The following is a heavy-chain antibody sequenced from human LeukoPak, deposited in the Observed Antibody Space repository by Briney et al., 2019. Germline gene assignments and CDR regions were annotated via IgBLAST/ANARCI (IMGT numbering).Heavy chain of an antibody. CDR1: GGSISSYY. CDR3: ARLKYGDYGLYYFDY. J-gene: IGHJ4*02. CDR2: IYYSNT. Sequence: PSETLSLTCTVSGGSISSYYWSWIRQRPGKGLDAIGYIYYSNTNYNTSLKSRVTISVDTSKSQFSLKLSSVTAADTAVYYCARLKYGDYGLYYFDYWGQGTLVTVSS. D-gene: IGHD4-17*01. V-gene: IGHV4-59*08.